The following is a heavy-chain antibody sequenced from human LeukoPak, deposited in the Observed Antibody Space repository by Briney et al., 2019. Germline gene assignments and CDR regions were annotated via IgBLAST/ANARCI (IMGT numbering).Heavy chain of an antibody. Sequence: GASVKVSCKASGGTFSIYAISWVRQAPGQGLEWMGRINVILDTANYAQKFQGRVTIIADISTSTSYMELSSLRSEDTAVYYCARDQGIGDASDIWGQGTMVTVSS. CDR2: INVILDTA. V-gene: IGHV1-69*04. J-gene: IGHJ3*02. CDR1: GGTFSIYA. CDR3: ARDQGIGDASDI.